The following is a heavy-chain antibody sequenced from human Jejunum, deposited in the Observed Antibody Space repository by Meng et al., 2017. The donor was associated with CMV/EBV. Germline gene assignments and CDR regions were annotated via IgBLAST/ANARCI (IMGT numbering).Heavy chain of an antibody. J-gene: IGHJ4*02. CDR3: TRFARLSDY. CDR1: GFNFSDCY. V-gene: IGHV3-11*01. Sequence: RLSCAAYGFNFSDCYMNWVRQAPGKGLEYISYISGSGGDVAYTDTVRGRFNITRDNDKNTLYLQMKSLRAEDTAVYYCTRFARLSDYWGQGTLVTVSS. CDR2: ISGSGGDV.